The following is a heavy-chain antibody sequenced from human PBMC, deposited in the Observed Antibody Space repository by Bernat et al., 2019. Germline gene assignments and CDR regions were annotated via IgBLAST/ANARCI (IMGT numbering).Heavy chain of an antibody. J-gene: IGHJ6*02. V-gene: IGHV4-39*07. D-gene: IGHD2-21*01. CDR1: AGSISSNNYF. CDR2: VYSSGST. CDR3: ARNGAYCIEV. Sequence: QVQLQESGPGLVKPSETLSLTCTVSAGSISSNNYFWGWIREPPGKGLEWIGSVYSSGSTYYNPSLKGRVTISVDKSKNQFSLKLSSVTDADTALYYCARNGAYCIEVWGQGTTVTVS.